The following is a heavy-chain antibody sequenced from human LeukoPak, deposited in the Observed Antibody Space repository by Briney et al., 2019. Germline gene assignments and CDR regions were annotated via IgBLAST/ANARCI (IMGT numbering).Heavy chain of an antibody. D-gene: IGHD6-13*01. V-gene: IGHV3-9*01. CDR1: GFTFDDYA. J-gene: IGHJ6*03. CDR2: ISWNSGSI. Sequence: GRSLRLSCAASGFTFDDYAMHWVRQAPGKGLEWVSGISWNSGSIGYADSVKGRFTISRDNSKNTLYLQMNSLRPEDTALYYCAKDSYGSSWAYYYMDVWGTGTTVTISS. CDR3: AKDSYGSSWAYYYMDV.